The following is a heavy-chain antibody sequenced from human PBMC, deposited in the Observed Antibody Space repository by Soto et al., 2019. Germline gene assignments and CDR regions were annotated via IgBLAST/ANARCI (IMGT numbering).Heavy chain of an antibody. CDR2: TRDKTKSYTI. Sequence: EVQLVESGGALVQPGGSLRLSCAASGFTFGDHYMDWVRQAPGKGLEWVGRTRDKTKSYTIEYAASVKGRFTISRDDSKSSLYLQINSLKTEDTAVYYCASVTVGTYYFDYWGQGTLVTVS. CDR3: ASVTVGTYYFDY. D-gene: IGHD3-16*01. V-gene: IGHV3-72*01. J-gene: IGHJ4*02. CDR1: GFTFGDHY.